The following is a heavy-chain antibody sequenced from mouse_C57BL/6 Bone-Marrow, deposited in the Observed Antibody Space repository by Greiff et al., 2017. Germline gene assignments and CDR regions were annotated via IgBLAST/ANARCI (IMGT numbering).Heavy chain of an antibody. J-gene: IGHJ2*01. CDR2: IDPEIGDT. Sequence: VQLQQSGAELVRPGASVTLSCTASGFNIKDDYIHWVKQRPEQGLEWIGWIDPEIGDTEYASKFQGKATITSDTSSNTAYLQLSSLTSEDTAVYDCSSFDGNYFDFWGQGTPLTGAS. V-gene: IGHV14-4*01. CDR1: GFNIKDDY. CDR3: SSFDGNYFDF. D-gene: IGHD2-3*01.